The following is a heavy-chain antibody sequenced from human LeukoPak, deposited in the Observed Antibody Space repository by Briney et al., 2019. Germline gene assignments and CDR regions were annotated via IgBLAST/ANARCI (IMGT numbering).Heavy chain of an antibody. J-gene: IGHJ5*02. CDR1: GGSFSGYY. CDR3: ARGKGSMVRGVFNWFDP. D-gene: IGHD3-10*01. V-gene: IGHV4-34*01. Sequence: SETLSLTCAVYGGSFSGYYWSWIRQPPGKGLEWIGEINHSGSTNYNPSLKGRVTISVDTSKNQFSLKLSSVTAADTAVYYCARGKGSMVRGVFNWFDPWGQGTLVTVSS. CDR2: INHSGST.